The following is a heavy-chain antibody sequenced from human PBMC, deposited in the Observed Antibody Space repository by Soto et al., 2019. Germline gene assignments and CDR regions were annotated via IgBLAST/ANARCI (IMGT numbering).Heavy chain of an antibody. V-gene: IGHV1-18*01. D-gene: IGHD3-22*01. J-gene: IGHJ4*02. CDR1: GYTFTSYD. CDR3: ARETYYYDSRGFDY. CDR2: MNPNSGNT. Sequence: ASVKVSCKASGYTFTSYDINWVRQATGQGLEWMGWMNPNSGNTNYAQKLQGRVTMTTDTSTSTAYMELRSLRSDDTAIYYCARETYYYDSRGFDYWGQGTQVTVSS.